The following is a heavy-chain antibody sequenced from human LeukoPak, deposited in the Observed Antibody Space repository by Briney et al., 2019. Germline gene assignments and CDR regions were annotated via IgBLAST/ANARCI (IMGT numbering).Heavy chain of an antibody. CDR2: TSSSGGAT. CDR3: ARDRQVHTSVDSVEY. J-gene: IGHJ4*02. CDR1: GFIFSDYY. V-gene: IGHV3-11*01. D-gene: IGHD5-12*01. Sequence: GGSLRLSCAASGFIFSDYYMSWIRQVPGKGLEWVSYTSSSGGATYYAGFVKGRFTVSRDNAQDSLSLQMNSLRVEDTAVYYCARDRQVHTSVDSVEYWGQGALVTVSS.